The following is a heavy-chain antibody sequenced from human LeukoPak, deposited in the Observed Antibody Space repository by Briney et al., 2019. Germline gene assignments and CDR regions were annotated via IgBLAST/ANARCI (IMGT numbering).Heavy chain of an antibody. Sequence: PGRSLRLSCAASGFTFDDYAMHWVRQAPGKGLEWVSGISWNSGNIGYADSVKGRSTISRDNAKNSLYLQMNSLRAEDTALYYCAKFYSYGYSSGSSFDYWGQGTLVTVSS. D-gene: IGHD6-19*01. V-gene: IGHV3-9*01. J-gene: IGHJ4*02. CDR3: AKFYSYGYSSGSSFDY. CDR2: ISWNSGNI. CDR1: GFTFDDYA.